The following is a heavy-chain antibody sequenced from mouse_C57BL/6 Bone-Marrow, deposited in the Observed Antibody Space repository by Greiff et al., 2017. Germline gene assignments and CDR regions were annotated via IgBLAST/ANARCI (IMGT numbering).Heavy chain of an antibody. D-gene: IGHD2-3*01. Sequence: QVQLKQSGAELARPGASVKLSCKASGYTFTSYGISWVKQRTGQGLEWIGEIYPRSGNTYYNEKFKGKATPTAEKSSSTAYMGLRCLTSEDSAVYFCARGNDGYRAFAMDYWGQGTSVTVSS. CDR1: GYTFTSYG. J-gene: IGHJ4*01. V-gene: IGHV1-81*01. CDR2: IYPRSGNT. CDR3: ARGNDGYRAFAMDY.